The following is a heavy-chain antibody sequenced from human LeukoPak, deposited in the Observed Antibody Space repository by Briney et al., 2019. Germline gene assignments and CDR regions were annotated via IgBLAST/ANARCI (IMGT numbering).Heavy chain of an antibody. CDR3: ASEGTLRLGELPHVGVLDY. CDR2: ISSSSSTI. CDR1: GFTFSSYS. J-gene: IGHJ4*02. Sequence: PGGSLRLSCAASGFTFSSYSMNWVRQAPGKGLESVSYISSSSSTIYYADSVKGRFTISRDNAKNSLYLQMNSLRAEDTAVYYCASEGTLRLGELPHVGVLDYWGQGTLVTVSS. V-gene: IGHV3-48*04. D-gene: IGHD3-16*01.